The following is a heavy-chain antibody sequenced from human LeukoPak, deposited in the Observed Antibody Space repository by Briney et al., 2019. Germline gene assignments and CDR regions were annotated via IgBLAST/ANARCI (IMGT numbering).Heavy chain of an antibody. CDR3: TREARAGNWFDP. J-gene: IGHJ5*02. CDR2: INPDSGGT. CDR1: GYSFSDYY. V-gene: IGHV1-2*02. D-gene: IGHD5-12*01. Sequence: GASVKVSCKASGYSFSDYYIHWLRQAPGQGLEWMGWINPDSGGTNYAQRFQGRVTMTRDTSITTVYMELSRLRSDDTAVFYCTREARAGNWFDPWGQGTPVIASS.